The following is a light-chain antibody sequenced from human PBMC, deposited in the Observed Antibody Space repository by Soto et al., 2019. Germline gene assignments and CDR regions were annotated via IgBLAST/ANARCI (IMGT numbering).Light chain of an antibody. Sequence: EIVMTQSPATLSVSPGERATLSCRASQSVSSNLGWYQQRPGQAPRLLIYGASTRATGIPARFSGSGSGTEFTLHISSLQSEDSAVYYCQQYNNWSSITFGQGTRLEIK. V-gene: IGKV3-15*01. J-gene: IGKJ5*01. CDR2: GAS. CDR3: QQYNNWSSIT. CDR1: QSVSSN.